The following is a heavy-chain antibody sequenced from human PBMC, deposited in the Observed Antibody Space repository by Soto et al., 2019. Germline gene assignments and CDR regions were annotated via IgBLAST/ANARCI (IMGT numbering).Heavy chain of an antibody. CDR1: GGTFSIYA. V-gene: IGHV1-69*13. CDR3: KRAEGLGPQRTGLDA. J-gene: IGHJ5*01. CDR2: IIPIVGTA. D-gene: IGHD4-17*01. Sequence: GVSVNVSCKASGGTFSIYAIIWVRQAPGQGLEWMGGIIPIVGTANYAQKCQGRVTITADESTGTAYMELRSLRSEDTAVYFFKRAEGLGPQRTGLDAWGKGT.